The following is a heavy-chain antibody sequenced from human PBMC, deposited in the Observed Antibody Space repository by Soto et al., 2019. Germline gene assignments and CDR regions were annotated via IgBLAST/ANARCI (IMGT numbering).Heavy chain of an antibody. D-gene: IGHD2-15*01. J-gene: IGHJ6*02. V-gene: IGHV3-48*01. CDR1: GFTFSGYS. CDR3: ARDIGCSGGSCDGYGMDV. Sequence: EVQLVESGGGLVQPGGSLRLSCAASGFTFSGYSMNWVRQAPGKGLEWVSYISSSSRTIYYADSVKGRFTISRDNANNSLYLQMNRMGAEDTAVYYCARDIGCSGGSCDGYGMDVWGQGTTVTVSS. CDR2: ISSSSRTI.